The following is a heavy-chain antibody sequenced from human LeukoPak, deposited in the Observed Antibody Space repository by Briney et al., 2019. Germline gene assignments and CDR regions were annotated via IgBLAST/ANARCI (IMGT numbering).Heavy chain of an antibody. CDR3: ASICSGGSCYTRNFDY. J-gene: IGHJ4*02. CDR1: GYTFTGYY. V-gene: IGHV1-2*06. CDR2: INPNSGGT. D-gene: IGHD2-15*01. Sequence: ASVKVFCKASGYTFTGYYMHWVRQAPGQGLEWMGRINPNSGGTNFAQKFQGRVTMTRDTSISTAYMELSRLRSDDTAVYYCASICSGGSCYTRNFDYWGQGTLVTVSS.